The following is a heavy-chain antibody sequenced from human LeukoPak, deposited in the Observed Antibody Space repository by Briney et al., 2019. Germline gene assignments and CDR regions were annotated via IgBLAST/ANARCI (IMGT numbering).Heavy chain of an antibody. Sequence: GESLKISCRGSGYSFTSYWIGWVRQMPGKGLVWMGIIYPGDSDTRYSPSFQGQVTISADKSISTAFLQWSSLKASDTAMYYGARLAYCGGDFFYDSDYWGQGSLVTASS. CDR1: GYSFTSYW. V-gene: IGHV5-51*01. J-gene: IGHJ4*02. CDR3: ARLAYCGGDFFYDSDY. D-gene: IGHD2-21*01. CDR2: IYPGDSDT.